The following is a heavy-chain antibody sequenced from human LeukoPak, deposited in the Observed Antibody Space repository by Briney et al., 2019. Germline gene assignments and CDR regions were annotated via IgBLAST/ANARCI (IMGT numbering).Heavy chain of an antibody. CDR2: ITGSSDRM. CDR1: GFTFSSYA. Sequence: GGSLRLSCAASGFTFSSYAMSWVRQAPGKGLEWVSAITGSSDRMNYADSVKGRFTISRDNSRYTLYLQMNSLRAEDTAVYFCANHRFYDSSGFFYWGRGTLVTVSS. D-gene: IGHD3-22*01. J-gene: IGHJ4*02. V-gene: IGHV3-23*01. CDR3: ANHRFYDSSGFFY.